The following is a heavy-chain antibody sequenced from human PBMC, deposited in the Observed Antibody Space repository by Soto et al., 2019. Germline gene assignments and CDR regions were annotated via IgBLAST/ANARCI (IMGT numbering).Heavy chain of an antibody. Sequence: QVQLVESGGGVVQPGRSLRLSCAASGFTFSSYGMHWVRQAPGKGLEWVAVISYDGSNKYYADSVKGRFTISRDNSKNTLSLQMNSLRAEDTAVYYCAKDGSGGRPFDGMDVWGQGTTVTVSS. CDR2: ISYDGSNK. CDR3: AKDGSGGRPFDGMDV. V-gene: IGHV3-30*18. J-gene: IGHJ6*02. CDR1: GFTFSSYG. D-gene: IGHD3-10*01.